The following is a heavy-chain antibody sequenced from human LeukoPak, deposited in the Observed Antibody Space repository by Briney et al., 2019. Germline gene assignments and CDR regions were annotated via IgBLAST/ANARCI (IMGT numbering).Heavy chain of an antibody. D-gene: IGHD4-17*01. V-gene: IGHV3-48*02. CDR1: GFTFSSYS. CDR3: ATVTTAFDY. Sequence: GGSLTLSCAACGFTFSSYSMNCVRQAPEGGLDWVSYNSSSSSTIYYADSGKGRITISRDNAKSSLYLQMNSLRDEDTAVYYCATVTTAFDYWGQGTLVTVSS. J-gene: IGHJ4*02. CDR2: NSSSSSTI.